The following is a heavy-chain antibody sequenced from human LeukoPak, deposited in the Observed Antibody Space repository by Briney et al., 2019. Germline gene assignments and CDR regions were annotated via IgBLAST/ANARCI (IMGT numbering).Heavy chain of an antibody. Sequence: ASVTVSCKASGYTFTGYYMHWVRQAPGQGLAWMGWINPNSGGTNYAQKFQGRVTMTRDTSISTAYMELSRLRSDDTAVYYCARGVTTVVPYHYYGMDVWGQGTTVTASS. CDR3: ARGVTTVVPYHYYGMDV. D-gene: IGHD4-17*01. CDR1: GYTFTGYY. J-gene: IGHJ6*02. V-gene: IGHV1-2*02. CDR2: INPNSGGT.